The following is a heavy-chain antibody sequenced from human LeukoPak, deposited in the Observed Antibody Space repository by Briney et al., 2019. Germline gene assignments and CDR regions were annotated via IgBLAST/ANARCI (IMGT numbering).Heavy chain of an antibody. CDR3: AVHLSLNWFDP. D-gene: IGHD3-16*02. Sequence: SETLSLTCTVSGGSISSNSYYWGWIRQPPGKGLEWIGSILYSGSPYYNPSLRSRVTISVDTSKNQFSLKLSSVTAADTAVYYCAVHLSLNWFDPWGQGTLVTVSS. CDR1: GGSISSNSYY. CDR2: ILYSGSP. J-gene: IGHJ5*02. V-gene: IGHV4-39*07.